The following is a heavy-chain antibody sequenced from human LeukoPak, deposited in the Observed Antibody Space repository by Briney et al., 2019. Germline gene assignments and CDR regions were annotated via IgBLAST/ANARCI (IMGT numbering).Heavy chain of an antibody. J-gene: IGHJ4*02. V-gene: IGHV3-53*01. CDR1: GFTVSSNY. D-gene: IGHD5-12*01. CDR2: IYSGGST. Sequence: QLGGSLRLSCAASGFTVSSNYMSWVRQAPGKGLEWVSVIYSGGSTYYADSVKGRFTISRDNSKNTLYLQMNSLRAEDTAVYYCARGGIWWPPAPTPFGYWGQGTLVTVSS. CDR3: ARGGIWWPPAPTPFGY.